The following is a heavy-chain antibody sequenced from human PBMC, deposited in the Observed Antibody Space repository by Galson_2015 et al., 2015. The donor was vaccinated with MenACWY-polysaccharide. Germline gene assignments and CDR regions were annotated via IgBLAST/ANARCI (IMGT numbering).Heavy chain of an antibody. D-gene: IGHD3-16*01. V-gene: IGHV3-21*01. Sequence: SLRLSCAASGFSFSDYNMNWVRQASGKGLEWVSIISSSASYIYYADSVKGRFTISRDNAKNSLYLQMNSLRAEDTAIYYCARDTGGSDYWGQGTLVTVSS. J-gene: IGHJ4*02. CDR2: ISSSASYI. CDR1: GFSFSDYN. CDR3: ARDTGGSDY.